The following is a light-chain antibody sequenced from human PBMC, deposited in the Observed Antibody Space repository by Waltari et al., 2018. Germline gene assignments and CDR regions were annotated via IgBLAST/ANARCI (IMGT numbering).Light chain of an antibody. Sequence: DIVMTQSPDSLAVSLGERATINCKSSQTISYSSNNKNYLAWYQKKPGQPPMRLISWASSRESGCPDRFSGSGSGTDFTLTISSLQVEDVAIYYCQQYYSVPLTFGQGTKVGIK. CDR1: QTISYSSNNKNY. J-gene: IGKJ1*01. CDR2: WAS. CDR3: QQYYSVPLT. V-gene: IGKV4-1*01.